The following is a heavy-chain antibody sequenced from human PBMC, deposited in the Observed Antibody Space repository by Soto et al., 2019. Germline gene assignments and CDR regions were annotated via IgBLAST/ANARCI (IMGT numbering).Heavy chain of an antibody. J-gene: IGHJ4*02. Sequence: PGGSLRLSCAASGFSFSKFGMHWVRQAPGKGLEWVAVISYDGSEKDYADSVKGRFAISRDNSKNTLFLQMNSLRSEDTAVYYCAKVGTSSWFYFDYWGQGSLVTVSS. CDR3: AKVGTSSWFYFDY. V-gene: IGHV3-30*18. D-gene: IGHD6-13*01. CDR1: GFSFSKFG. CDR2: ISYDGSEK.